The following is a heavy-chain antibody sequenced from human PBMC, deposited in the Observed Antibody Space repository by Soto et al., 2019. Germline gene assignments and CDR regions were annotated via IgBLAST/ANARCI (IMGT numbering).Heavy chain of an antibody. V-gene: IGHV1-46*01. CDR3: ASYGDYGRFYYYYYMDV. CDR1: GYTFSSYY. J-gene: IGHJ6*03. CDR2: INPSDGST. D-gene: IGHD4-17*01. Sequence: ASVKVSCKASGYTFSSYYIHWVRQAPGQGLEWIGIINPSDGSTNYAQKFKGRVTITRDTSASTAYMELSSLRSDDTAVYYCASYGDYGRFYYYYYMDVWGKGTTVTVSS.